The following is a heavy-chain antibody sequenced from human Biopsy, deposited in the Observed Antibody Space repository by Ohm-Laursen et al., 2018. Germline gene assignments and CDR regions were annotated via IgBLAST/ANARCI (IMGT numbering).Heavy chain of an antibody. V-gene: IGHV4-31*03. D-gene: IGHD3-9*01. CDR2: ISYNERT. CDR3: VREPKTGTAEAWYFDL. J-gene: IGHJ2*01. CDR1: GASVKTSGYF. Sequence: SDTLSLTCCVSGASVKTSGYFWAWIRQRPGKGLEWIGYISYNERTHYNPSLTSRLAISFDTSNNRISLQLRSVSVADTAVYYCVREPKTGTAEAWYFDLWGRGSPVTVPS.